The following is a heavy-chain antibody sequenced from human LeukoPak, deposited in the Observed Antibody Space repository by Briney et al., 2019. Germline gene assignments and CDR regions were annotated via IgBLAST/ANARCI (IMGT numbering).Heavy chain of an antibody. J-gene: IGHJ4*02. V-gene: IGHV3-21*01. CDR1: GFTFSSYS. CDR2: ISTSSTYI. D-gene: IGHD1-20*01. Sequence: GGSLRLSCAASGFTFSSYSMNWVRQAPGKGLEWVPSISTSSTYIYYADSVKGRFTISRDNAKNSLYLQMNSLRAEDTAVYYCARDPPFIIGTTFFDYWGQGTLVTVSS. CDR3: ARDPPFIIGTTFFDY.